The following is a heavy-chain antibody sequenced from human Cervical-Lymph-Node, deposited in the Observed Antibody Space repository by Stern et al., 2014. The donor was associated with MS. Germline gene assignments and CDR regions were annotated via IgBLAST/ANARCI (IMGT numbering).Heavy chain of an antibody. J-gene: IGHJ6*02. CDR2: IIPIFGTP. D-gene: IGHD4-17*01. CDR1: GGTFSSQA. Sequence: VQLVESGAEVKKPGSSVKVSCKVSGGTFSSQAINWVRQAPGQGLEWVGWIIPIFGTPNYAPKVQDRVTITADESTSTAYMDLSSLRSEDTAVYYCATPTTVTVGSMDVWGQGTTVTVSS. CDR3: ATPTTVTVGSMDV. V-gene: IGHV1-69*01.